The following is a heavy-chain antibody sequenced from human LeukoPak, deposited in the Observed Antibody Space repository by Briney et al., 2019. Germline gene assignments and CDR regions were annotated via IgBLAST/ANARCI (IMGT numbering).Heavy chain of an antibody. Sequence: GASVKVSCKASGYTFTSYGISWVRQAPGQGLEWMGWISAYNGNTNYAQKLQGRVTMTTDTSTSTAYMELRSLRSEDTAVYYCASNGIAARRAYFDYWGQGTLVTVSS. CDR2: ISAYNGNT. CDR3: ASNGIAARRAYFDY. CDR1: GYTFTSYG. V-gene: IGHV1-18*01. J-gene: IGHJ4*02. D-gene: IGHD6-6*01.